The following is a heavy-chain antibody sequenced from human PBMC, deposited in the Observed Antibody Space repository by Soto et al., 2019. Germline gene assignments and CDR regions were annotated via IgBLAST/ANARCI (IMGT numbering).Heavy chain of an antibody. CDR2: VSSDGCNK. CDR1: GLTFSSFA. CDR3: STPPYCTSASCNGCFDP. Sequence: PVGSLRLSCAPCGLTFSSFAMHWARQAPGKGREWVAVVSSDGCNKNYPASVHGRFTSSRDNAKNTLYMQMGSVNAEDSALYCCSTPPYCTSASCNGCFDPWGQGTQVTVSS. D-gene: IGHD2-2*01. J-gene: IGHJ5*02. V-gene: IGHV3-30-3*01.